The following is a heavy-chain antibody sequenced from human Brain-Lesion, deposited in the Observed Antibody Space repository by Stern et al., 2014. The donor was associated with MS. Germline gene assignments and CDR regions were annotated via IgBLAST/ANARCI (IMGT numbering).Heavy chain of an antibody. V-gene: IGHV3-48*02. D-gene: IGHD3-16*01. J-gene: IGHJ4*02. CDR1: GFTFRTYG. CDR3: ARGGGGGDSDS. CDR2: ISVSGSTP. Sequence: EVQLVESGGGLIQPGGSLRLSCAASGFTFRTYGFNWLRQAPGKGLEWISYISVSGSTPYYADSGKGRFTISRDNAKNSLYLQMSSLGDEDTAVYYCARGGGGGDSDSWGQGTLVTVSS.